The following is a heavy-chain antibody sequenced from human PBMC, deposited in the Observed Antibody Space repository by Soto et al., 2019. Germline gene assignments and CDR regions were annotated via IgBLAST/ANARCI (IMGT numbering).Heavy chain of an antibody. Sequence: ASVKVSCKASGYTFTGYYMHWVRQAPGQGLEWMGWINPNSGGTNYAQKFQGWVTMTRDTSISTAYMELSRLRSDDTAVYYCARSMNIVATKNVYYFDYWGQGTLVTVSS. CDR1: GYTFTGYY. J-gene: IGHJ4*02. D-gene: IGHD5-12*01. CDR3: ARSMNIVATKNVYYFDY. CDR2: INPNSGGT. V-gene: IGHV1-2*04.